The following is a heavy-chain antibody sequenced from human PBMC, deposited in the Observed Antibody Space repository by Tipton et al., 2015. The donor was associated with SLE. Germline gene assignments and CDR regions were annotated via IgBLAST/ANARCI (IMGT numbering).Heavy chain of an antibody. CDR2: IYPGDSDT. Sequence: VQLVQSGAEVKKPGESLKISCKASGYSFVTYWIGWVRQMPGKGLEWMGIIYPGDSDTRYSPFFQGQVTISADKSISTAYLQWSSLKASDTAMYYCARLGGYCSGASCYSAEYFQHWGQGTLITVSS. D-gene: IGHD2-15*01. V-gene: IGHV5-51*01. J-gene: IGHJ1*01. CDR1: GYSFVTYW. CDR3: ARLGGYCSGASCYSAEYFQH.